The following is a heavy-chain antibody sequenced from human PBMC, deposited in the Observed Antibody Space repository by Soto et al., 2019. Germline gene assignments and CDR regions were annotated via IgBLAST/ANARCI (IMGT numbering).Heavy chain of an antibody. CDR2: ISHDGSSQ. J-gene: IGHJ4*02. Sequence: PGGSLRLSCVVSGFIFGCLAMQWVCQAPGKGLQWVAVISHDGSSQSYADSVKGRFTISRDNAKSTLFLQMNSLRAEDTAVYYCARSYNDGSGRFDLWGRGTLVTVSS. V-gene: IGHV3-30-3*01. D-gene: IGHD3-22*01. CDR3: ARSYNDGSGRFDL. CDR1: GFIFGCLA.